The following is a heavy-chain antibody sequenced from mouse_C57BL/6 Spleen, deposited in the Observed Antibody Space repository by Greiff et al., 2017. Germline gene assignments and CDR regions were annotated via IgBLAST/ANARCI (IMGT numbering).Heavy chain of an antibody. Sequence: DVQLVESGGGLVKPGGSLKLSCAASGFTFSSYAMSWVRQTPEKRLEWVATISDGGSYTYYPDNVKGRFTISRDNAKNNLYLQMSHLKSEDTAMYYCARDPHYGSSHWYFDVWGTGTTVTVSS. J-gene: IGHJ1*03. V-gene: IGHV5-4*01. CDR1: GFTFSSYA. D-gene: IGHD1-1*01. CDR3: ARDPHYGSSHWYFDV. CDR2: ISDGGSYT.